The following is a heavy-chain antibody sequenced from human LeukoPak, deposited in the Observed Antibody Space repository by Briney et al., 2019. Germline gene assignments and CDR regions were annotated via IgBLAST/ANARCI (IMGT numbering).Heavy chain of an antibody. V-gene: IGHV3-74*01. Sequence: GGSLRLSRAPSRVTPSSDWMRWGPGAPGKGVVWVSRIISDGGRTNYMDSAKGGFTISRDNAKNTLDLQMNSLRAEDTAIYYCARDPGSVVGRVYNPRPFDYWGQGTLVTVSS. D-gene: IGHD2-15*01. J-gene: IGHJ4*02. CDR3: ARDPGSVVGRVYNPRPFDY. CDR2: IISDGGRT. CDR1: RVTPSSDW.